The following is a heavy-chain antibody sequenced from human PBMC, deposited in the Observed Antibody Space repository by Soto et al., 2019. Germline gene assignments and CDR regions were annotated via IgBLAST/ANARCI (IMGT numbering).Heavy chain of an antibody. CDR3: TSNFWSGFWRSRWFDP. Sequence: GGSLRLSCAASGFTFSNAWMNWVRQAPGKELEWVGRIKSKTDGGTTDYAAPVKGRFTISRDDSKNTLYLQMNSLKTEDTAVYYCTSNFWSGFWRSRWFDPWGQGTLVTVSS. CDR2: IKSKTDGGTT. J-gene: IGHJ5*02. CDR1: GFTFSNAW. V-gene: IGHV3-15*07. D-gene: IGHD3-3*01.